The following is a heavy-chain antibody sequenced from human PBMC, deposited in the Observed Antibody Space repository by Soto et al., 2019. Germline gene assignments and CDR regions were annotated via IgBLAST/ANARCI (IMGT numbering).Heavy chain of an antibody. Sequence: GGSLRLSCAACGFTFGGYWISWVRQAPWKGLEWLATIKFDASEKKYVDSVKGRFTISRDNAKNSLYPQMNSLRDEDTCVYYCARDNGIAGSFDPWGQGTLVTVS. V-gene: IGHV3-7*01. J-gene: IGHJ5*02. D-gene: IGHD6-13*01. CDR2: IKFDASEK. CDR1: GFTFGGYW. CDR3: ARDNGIAGSFDP.